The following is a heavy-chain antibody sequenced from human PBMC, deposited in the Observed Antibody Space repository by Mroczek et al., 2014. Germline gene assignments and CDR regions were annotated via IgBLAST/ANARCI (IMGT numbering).Heavy chain of an antibody. CDR2: INPNSGGT. V-gene: IGHV1-2*02. Sequence: VQLVESGAEVKKPGASVKVSCKASGYTFTGYYMHWVRQAPRQGLEWMGWINPNSGGTNYAQKFQGRVTMTRDTSISTAYMELSRLRSDDTAVYYCTTLLDQLLSALENQQNYWGQGTLVTRLL. CDR1: GYTFTGYY. J-gene: IGHJ4*02. D-gene: IGHD2-2*01. CDR3: TTLLDQLLSALENQQNY.